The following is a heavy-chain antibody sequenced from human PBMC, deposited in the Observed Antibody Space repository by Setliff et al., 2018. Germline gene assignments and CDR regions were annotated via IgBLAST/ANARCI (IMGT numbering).Heavy chain of an antibody. V-gene: IGHV4-61*09. Sequence: PSETLSLTCTVSGDSISSSRYYWNWLRQPAGKGLEWIGHINRRGSTNFSPSLKSRVTISLDTSKNQFSLNLTSVTAADTAVYYCARAGSGWYSAYYYYMDVWGKGTTVTVSS. CDR3: ARAGSGWYSAYYYYMDV. CDR1: GDSISSSRYY. D-gene: IGHD6-19*01. CDR2: INRRGST. J-gene: IGHJ6*03.